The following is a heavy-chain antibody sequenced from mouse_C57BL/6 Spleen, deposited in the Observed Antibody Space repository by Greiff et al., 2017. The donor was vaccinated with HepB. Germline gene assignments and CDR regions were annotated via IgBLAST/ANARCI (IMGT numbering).Heavy chain of an antibody. V-gene: IGHV14-1*01. CDR1: GFNIKDYY. D-gene: IGHD1-1*01. CDR2: IDPEDGDT. Sequence: EVQLQQSGAELVRPGASVKLSCTASGFNIKDYYMHWVKQRPEQGLEWIGRIDPEDGDTEYAPKFQGKATMTADTSSNTAYLQLSSLTSEDTAVYYCTTVYYCGSNQAWFAYWGQGTLVTVSA. J-gene: IGHJ3*01. CDR3: TTVYYCGSNQAWFAY.